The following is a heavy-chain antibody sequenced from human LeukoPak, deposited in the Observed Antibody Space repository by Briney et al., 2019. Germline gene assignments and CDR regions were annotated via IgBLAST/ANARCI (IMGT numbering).Heavy chain of an antibody. CDR3: ATHLIAGFDY. D-gene: IGHD6-13*01. J-gene: IGHJ4*02. CDR1: GFTFSSYA. Sequence: GRSLRLSCAASGFTFSSYAMHWVRQAPGKGLEWVAVISFDGSNKYYADSVKGRFTISRDNSKNTLYLQMNSLRAEDTAVYYCATHLIAGFDYWGQGTLVTVSS. CDR2: ISFDGSNK. V-gene: IGHV3-30-3*01.